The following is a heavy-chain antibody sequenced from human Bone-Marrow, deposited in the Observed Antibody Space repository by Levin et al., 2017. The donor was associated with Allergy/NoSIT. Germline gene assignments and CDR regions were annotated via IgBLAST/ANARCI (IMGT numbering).Heavy chain of an antibody. D-gene: IGHD2-2*02. J-gene: IGHJ4*02. CDR1: GFIFSSHD. CDR2: ISGGGSPI. CDR3: ARDTTDYTYTDY. Sequence: SCTASGFIFSSHDMNWVRRAPGKGLEWVAYISGGGSPIYYAESVKGRFTISRDNANNLLYLQMDSLRAEDTALYFCARDTTDYTYTDYWGQGTLVTVSS. V-gene: IGHV3-48*03.